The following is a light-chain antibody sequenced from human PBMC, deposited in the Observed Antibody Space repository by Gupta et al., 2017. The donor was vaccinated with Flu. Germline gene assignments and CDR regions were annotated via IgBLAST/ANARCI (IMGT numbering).Light chain of an antibody. CDR3: QQYYSIPIT. CDR2: WAS. CDR1: QTILSTSNDRHY. Sequence: DILMTQSTDSLAVPLGERATINCKSSQTILSTSNDRHYLAWYQQKPGQSPKLLIYWASTRDSGVPDRCRGSASGTEFTLTISSLQAEDVAVYYCQQYYSIPITFGQGTRLEIK. V-gene: IGKV4-1*01. J-gene: IGKJ5*01.